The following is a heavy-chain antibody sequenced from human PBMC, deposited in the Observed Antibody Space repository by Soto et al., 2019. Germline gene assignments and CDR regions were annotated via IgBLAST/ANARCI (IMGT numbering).Heavy chain of an antibody. Sequence: PSETLSLTCTVSGGSISDGYYWSWIRQHPGKGLEWIGSISYSGSTSYNPSLKSRLTISVDRSKSQFSLNLSSVTAADTAVYYCAIRDRSGYSYWLYTCGQGNMVTVYS. CDR1: GGSISDGYY. J-gene: IGHJ5*02. D-gene: IGHD3-22*01. CDR3: AIRDRSGYSYWLYT. V-gene: IGHV4-31*03. CDR2: ISYSGST.